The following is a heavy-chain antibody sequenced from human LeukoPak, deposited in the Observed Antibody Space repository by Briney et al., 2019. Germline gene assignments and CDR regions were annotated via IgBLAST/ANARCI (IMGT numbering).Heavy chain of an antibody. Sequence: SETLSLTCTVSGGSISDNIYYWGWIRQPPGKGLEWIGTIYYSGSTYYNPSLRSRVTISVDTSKNQFSLKLNSVTAADTAVYYCARSSSSTHYWGQGTLVTVSS. CDR1: GGSISDNIYY. J-gene: IGHJ4*02. CDR2: IYYSGST. CDR3: ARSSSSTHY. D-gene: IGHD6-6*01. V-gene: IGHV4-39*07.